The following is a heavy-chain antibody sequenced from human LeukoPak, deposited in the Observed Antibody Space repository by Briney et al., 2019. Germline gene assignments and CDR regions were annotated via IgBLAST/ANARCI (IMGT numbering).Heavy chain of an antibody. CDR2: ISSSSSYI. CDR3: ARGYYYGSGSPSY. J-gene: IGHJ4*02. Sequence: SGGSLRLSCAASGFTFSSYSMNWVRQAPGKGLEWVSSISSSSSYIYYADSVKGRFTISRDNAENSLYLQMNSLRAEDTAVYYCARGYYYGSGSPSYWGQGTLVTVSS. CDR1: GFTFSSYS. V-gene: IGHV3-21*01. D-gene: IGHD3-10*01.